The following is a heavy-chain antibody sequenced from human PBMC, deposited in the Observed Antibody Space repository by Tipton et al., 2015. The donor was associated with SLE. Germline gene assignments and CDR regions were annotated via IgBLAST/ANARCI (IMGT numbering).Heavy chain of an antibody. D-gene: IGHD5-24*01. CDR1: GGSINSHY. V-gene: IGHV4-59*11. J-gene: IGHJ4*02. CDR3: AGDSINGDNYVDY. CDR2: MYYRGST. Sequence: TLSLTCSVSGGSINSHYWIWIRQPPGKGLEWIGYMYYRGSTNYNPSLKSRVTISVDTSRNQISLKLRFVTAADTAVYYCAGDSINGDNYVDYWGQGTLVTVSS.